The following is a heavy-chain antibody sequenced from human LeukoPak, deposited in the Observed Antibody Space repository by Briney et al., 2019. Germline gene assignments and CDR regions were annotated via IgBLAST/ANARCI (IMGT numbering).Heavy chain of an antibody. Sequence: ASVKVSCKASGYTFTGYYMHWVRQAPGQGLEWMGWINPNSGGTNYAQKFQGRVTMTRDTSISTAYMELSRLRSDDTAVYYCARDHVGRHSSGWYLAEAGYWGQGTLVTVSS. CDR2: INPNSGGT. CDR1: GYTFTGYY. D-gene: IGHD6-19*01. V-gene: IGHV1-2*02. J-gene: IGHJ4*02. CDR3: ARDHVGRHSSGWYLAEAGY.